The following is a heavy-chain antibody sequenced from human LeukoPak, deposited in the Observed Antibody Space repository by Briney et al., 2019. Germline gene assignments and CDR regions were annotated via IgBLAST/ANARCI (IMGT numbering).Heavy chain of an antibody. Sequence: GGSLRLSCAAPGFTFSTYGIHWVRQAPGKGLEWVAFIRYDGTNKWYADSVKGRFTISRDNSKNMLYLQMNSLRVEDTAVYHCAKDRDYGDYPSAYYYYMDVWGKGTTVTVSS. V-gene: IGHV3-30*02. D-gene: IGHD4-17*01. J-gene: IGHJ6*03. CDR1: GFTFSTYG. CDR3: AKDRDYGDYPSAYYYYMDV. CDR2: IRYDGTNK.